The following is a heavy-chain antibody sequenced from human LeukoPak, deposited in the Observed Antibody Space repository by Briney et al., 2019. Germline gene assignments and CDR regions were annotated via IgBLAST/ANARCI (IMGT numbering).Heavy chain of an antibody. CDR3: ARAGGYDSSGYYYREPFDY. V-gene: IGHV1-3*01. J-gene: IGHJ4*02. Sequence: GASVKVSCKASGYTFTSYAMHWVRQAPGQRLEWMGWINAGNGNTKYSQKFQGRVTITRDTSASTAYMELSSLRSEDTAVYYCARAGGYDSSGYYYREPFDYWGQGTLVTVSS. D-gene: IGHD3-22*01. CDR1: GYTFTSYA. CDR2: INAGNGNT.